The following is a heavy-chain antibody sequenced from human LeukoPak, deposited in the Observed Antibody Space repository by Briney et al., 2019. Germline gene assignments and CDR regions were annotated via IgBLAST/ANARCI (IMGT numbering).Heavy chain of an antibody. CDR1: GLTLSMYS. CDR2: ISGNGGDT. D-gene: IGHD1-26*01. J-gene: IGHJ4*02. CDR3: ARVVGEGNFDY. V-gene: IGHV3-64*02. Sequence: GGSLRLSCAASGLTLSMYSMHWVRQAPGKGLEYVSAISGNGGDTYYADSVKGRFTISRDNSKNTLYLQMGSLSAEDMGVYYCARVVGEGNFDYWGQGTLVTVSS.